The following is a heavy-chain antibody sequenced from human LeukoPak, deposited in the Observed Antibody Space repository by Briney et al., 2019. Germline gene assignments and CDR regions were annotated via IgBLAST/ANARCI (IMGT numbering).Heavy chain of an antibody. J-gene: IGHJ6*02. CDR2: IKQDGSEK. D-gene: IGHD3-3*01. V-gene: IGHV3-7*01. CDR1: GFTFSSYW. CDR3: AGSLGVVAPYYYYYGMDV. Sequence: GGSLRLSCAASGFTFSSYWMSWVRQAPGKGLEWVANIKQDGSEKHYVDSVKGRFTISRDNAQNSLYLQMNSLRAEDTAVYYCAGSLGVVAPYYYYYGMDVWGQGTTVTVPS.